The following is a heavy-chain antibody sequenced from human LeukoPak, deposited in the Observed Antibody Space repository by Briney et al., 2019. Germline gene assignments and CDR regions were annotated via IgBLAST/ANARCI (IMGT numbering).Heavy chain of an antibody. CDR2: INPNSGGT. CDR1: GYTFTGYY. CDR3: ARGISHYYDSSGYYRASRRGGENPTERNWFDP. D-gene: IGHD3-22*01. J-gene: IGHJ5*02. V-gene: IGHV1-2*02. Sequence: ASVKVSCKASGYTFTGYYMHWVRQAPGQGLEWMGWINPNSGGTNYAQKFQGRVTITADESTSTAYMELSSLRSEDTAVYYCARGISHYYDSSGYYRASRRGGENPTERNWFDPWGQGTLVTVSS.